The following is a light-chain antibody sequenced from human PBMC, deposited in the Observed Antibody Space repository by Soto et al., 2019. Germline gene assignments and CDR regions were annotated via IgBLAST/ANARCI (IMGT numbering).Light chain of an antibody. Sequence: DTLLTQPPNPLALSLWARPTIKXXSTXRFLQTSNNKNYLGWSQRKPRQPPKXXLPWASTRESGVPDRFSGSGSGTDFTLTISSLQAEDVAVYYCQQYYTPPLTFGRGTKVDIK. J-gene: IGKJ4*01. CDR1: XRFLQTSNNKNY. V-gene: IGKV4-1*01. CDR2: WAS. CDR3: QQYYTPPLT.